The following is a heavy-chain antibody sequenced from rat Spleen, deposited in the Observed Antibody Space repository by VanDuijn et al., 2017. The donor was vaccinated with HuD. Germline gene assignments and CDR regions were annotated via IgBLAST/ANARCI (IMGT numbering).Heavy chain of an antibody. CDR1: GFTFSDYY. CDR3: ARLNYSSYNNYFDY. Sequence: EVQLVESDGGLVQPGRSLKLSCAASGFTFSDYYMAWVRQAPTKGLEWVASISTGSGNTYYRDSVKGRFTISRDNAKSTLYLQMDSLRSEDTATYYCARLNYSSYNNYFDYWGQGVMVTVSS. D-gene: IGHD1-8*01. CDR2: ISTGSGNT. V-gene: IGHV5-25*01. J-gene: IGHJ2*01.